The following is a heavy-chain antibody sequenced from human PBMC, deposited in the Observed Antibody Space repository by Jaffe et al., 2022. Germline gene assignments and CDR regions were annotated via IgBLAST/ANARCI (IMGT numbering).Heavy chain of an antibody. D-gene: IGHD6-13*01. CDR2: IRYDGSNK. Sequence: QVQLVESGGGVVQPGGSLRLSCAASGFTFSSYGMHWVRQAPGKGLEWVAFIRYDGSNKYYADSVKGRFTISRDNSKNTLYLQMNSLRAEDTAVYYCAKGFSAAIDYWGQGTLVTVSS. V-gene: IGHV3-30*02. CDR1: GFTFSSYG. J-gene: IGHJ4*02. CDR3: AKGFSAAIDY.